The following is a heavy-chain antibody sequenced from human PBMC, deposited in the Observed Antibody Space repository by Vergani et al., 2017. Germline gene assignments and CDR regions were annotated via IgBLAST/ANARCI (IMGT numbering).Heavy chain of an antibody. CDR2: IYTSGST. CDR1: GGSISSSSYY. Sequence: QLQLQESGPGLVKPSETLSLTCTVSGGSISSSSYYWGWIRQPPGKGLEWIGSIYTSGSTNYNPSLKSRVTISVDTSKNQFSLKLSSVTAADTAVYYCARACGGDCYPRNWFDPWGQGTLVTVSS. D-gene: IGHD2-21*02. V-gene: IGHV4-39*07. CDR3: ARACGGDCYPRNWFDP. J-gene: IGHJ5*02.